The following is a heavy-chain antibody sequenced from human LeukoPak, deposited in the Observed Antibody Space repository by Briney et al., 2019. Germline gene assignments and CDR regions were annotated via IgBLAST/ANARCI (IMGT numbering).Heavy chain of an antibody. D-gene: IGHD6-6*01. J-gene: IGHJ4*02. CDR1: GGSISSGNYY. Sequence: SQTLSLTCTVSGGSISSGNYYWSWIRQPAGKGLERIGRIYTSGDTNYNPSLKSRVTISMDTSKNHFSLRLTSVTAADTAVYFCAREGPEYSSSYYFDYWGQGALVTVSS. V-gene: IGHV4-61*02. CDR3: AREGPEYSSSYYFDY. CDR2: IYTSGDT.